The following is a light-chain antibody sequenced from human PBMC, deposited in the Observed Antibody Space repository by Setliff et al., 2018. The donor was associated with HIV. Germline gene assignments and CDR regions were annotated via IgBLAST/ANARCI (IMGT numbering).Light chain of an antibody. Sequence: QTVVTQEPAFSVSPGGTVTLTCGLTSGSVSTSNYPSWYQQTPGQAPRTLIYSTNIRSSGVPDRFSGSIVGNKAALTIAGAQADDESDYFCLLYLSSGIYVCGTGTKVTVL. CDR2: STN. V-gene: IGLV8-61*01. J-gene: IGLJ1*01. CDR3: LLYLSSGIYV. CDR1: SGSVSTSNY.